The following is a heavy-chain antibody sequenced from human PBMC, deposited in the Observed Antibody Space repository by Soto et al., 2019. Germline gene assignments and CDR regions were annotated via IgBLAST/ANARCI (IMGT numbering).Heavy chain of an antibody. Sequence: EVQVVESGGDLVQPGGSLRLSCAASGFTLSDQHIDWVRQAPGKGLEWVGRSKNKANSYTTEYAASVKGRFTMSRDDSKDSLIRQMNSLKTEDTAVYYCARIPLRNNDFHVWGQGTTVTVSS. J-gene: IGHJ6*02. CDR1: GFTLSDQH. CDR3: ARIPLRNNDFHV. CDR2: SKNKANSYTT. D-gene: IGHD3-3*01. V-gene: IGHV3-72*01.